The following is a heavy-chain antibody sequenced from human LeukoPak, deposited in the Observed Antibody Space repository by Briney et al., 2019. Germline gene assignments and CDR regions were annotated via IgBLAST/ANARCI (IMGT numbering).Heavy chain of an antibody. D-gene: IGHD2-2*02. CDR1: RGTFSSYA. CDR3: ARDRPGRYCSSTSCYTASPFDP. Sequence: SVKVSCKASRGTFSSYAISWVRQAPGQGLEWMGGIIPIFGTANYAQKFQGRVTITADESTSTAYMELSSLRSEDTAVYYCARDRPGRYCSSTSCYTASPFDPWGQGTLVIVSS. J-gene: IGHJ5*02. CDR2: IIPIFGTA. V-gene: IGHV1-69*01.